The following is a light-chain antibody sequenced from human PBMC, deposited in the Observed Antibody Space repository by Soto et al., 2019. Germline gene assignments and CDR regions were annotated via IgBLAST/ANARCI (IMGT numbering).Light chain of an antibody. J-gene: IGLJ2*01. CDR2: EVS. CDR3: SSYTSSSTPYVV. Sequence: QSVLTQPASVSGSPGQSITISCTGTSSDVGGYNYVSWYQQHPGKAPKLMIYEVSNRPSGVSNRFSGSKSGNTASLTISGLQAEDEAAYYCSSYTSSSTPYVVFGGGTKVTVL. CDR1: SSDVGGYNY. V-gene: IGLV2-14*01.